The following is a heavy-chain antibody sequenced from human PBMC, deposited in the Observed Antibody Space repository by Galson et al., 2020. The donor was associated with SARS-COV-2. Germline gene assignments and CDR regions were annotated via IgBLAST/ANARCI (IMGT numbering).Heavy chain of an antibody. D-gene: IGHD3-10*01. V-gene: IGHV3-23*01. J-gene: IGHJ6*02. CDR3: EKARAGGSGYGLDV. CDR2: IAGTADKT. Sequence: GESLKISCAASGVTIGSYAMSLVRQAPEKVLELVSVIAGTADKTYYADSVKGRFTISRDKTKNTFDLQMNSLRAEDTAVYWCEKARAGGSGYGLDVWGQGTTVTVFS. CDR1: GVTIGSYA.